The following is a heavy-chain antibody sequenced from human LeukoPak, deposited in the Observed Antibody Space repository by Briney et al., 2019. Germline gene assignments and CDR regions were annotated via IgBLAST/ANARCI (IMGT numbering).Heavy chain of an antibody. D-gene: IGHD3-22*01. J-gene: IGHJ4*02. CDR3: AREEWSSGYYFDY. CDR2: IYYSGST. CDR1: GASISSSSYS. Sequence: PSETLSLTCTVSGASISSSSYSWGWIRQPPGKGLEWIGNIYYSGSTYYNPSLKSRVTISVDTSKNQFSLKLSSVTAADTAVYYCAREEWSSGYYFDYWGQGTLVTVSS. V-gene: IGHV4-39*07.